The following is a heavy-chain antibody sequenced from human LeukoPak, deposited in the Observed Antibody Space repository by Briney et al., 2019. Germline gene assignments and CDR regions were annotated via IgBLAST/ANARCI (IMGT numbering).Heavy chain of an antibody. CDR1: GFTFSSHW. J-gene: IGHJ4*02. CDR2: INEDGSEK. Sequence: PGGSLRLSCAASGFTFSSHWMSWVRQTPGKGLEWVAHINEDGSEKYYVDSVKGGFTISRDNAKDSLHLQMNSLRAGDTAVYYCARDKVTYWGQGTLVTVSS. V-gene: IGHV3-7*01. CDR3: ARDKVTY.